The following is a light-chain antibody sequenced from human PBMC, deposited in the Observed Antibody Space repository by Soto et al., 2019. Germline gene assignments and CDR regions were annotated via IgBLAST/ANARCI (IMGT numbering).Light chain of an antibody. J-gene: IGLJ2*01. V-gene: IGLV2-18*02. CDR3: SSYTCSSTFLV. CDR2: EVS. Sequence: QSALTQPPSVSGSPGQSVTISCTGTSSDVGSYNRVSWYQQPPGTAPKLMIYEVSTRPSGVPDRFSGSKSGNTASLTISGLQAEDEADYYCSSYTCSSTFLVFGGGTQLTVL. CDR1: SSDVGSYNR.